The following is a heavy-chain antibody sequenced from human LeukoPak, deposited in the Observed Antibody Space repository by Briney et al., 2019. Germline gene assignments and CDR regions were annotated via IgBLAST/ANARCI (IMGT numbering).Heavy chain of an antibody. Sequence: PGGSLRLSCAASGFTFNNYAMSWVRQAPGKGLEWVSAISGSGGSTYYADSVKGRFTISRDNSKNTLYLQMNSLRAEDTAVYYCARAYCGGDCYISGSLFHYFDYWGQGTLVTVSS. J-gene: IGHJ4*02. V-gene: IGHV3-23*01. CDR1: GFTFNNYA. D-gene: IGHD2-21*01. CDR3: ARAYCGGDCYISGSLFHYFDY. CDR2: ISGSGGST.